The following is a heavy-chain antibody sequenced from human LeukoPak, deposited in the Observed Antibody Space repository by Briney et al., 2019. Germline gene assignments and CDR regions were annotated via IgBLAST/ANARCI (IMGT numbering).Heavy chain of an antibody. D-gene: IGHD3-22*01. CDR1: GGSISSSSYY. CDR2: IYYSGST. V-gene: IGHV4-39*02. J-gene: IGHJ4*02. Sequence: SETLSLTCTVSGGSISSSSYYWGWIRQPPGKGLEWIGSIYYSGSTYYNPSLKSRVTISVDTSKNQFSLKLSSVTAADTAVYYCARDSSGYRYPDYWGQGTLVTVSS. CDR3: ARDSSGYRYPDY.